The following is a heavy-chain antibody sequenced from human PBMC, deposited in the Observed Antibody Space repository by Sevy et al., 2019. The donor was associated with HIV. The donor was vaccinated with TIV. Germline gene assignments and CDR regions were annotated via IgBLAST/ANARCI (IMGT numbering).Heavy chain of an antibody. D-gene: IGHD6-25*01. Sequence: GGSLRLSCAASGFTFSSYWMSWVRQAPGKGLEWVANIKQDGSERYYLDSVKGRFTISRDNAKNSLYLQMDSLRAEDMAVYYCARGGQRFDYWGQGTLVTVSS. J-gene: IGHJ4*02. CDR3: ARGGQRFDY. CDR1: GFTFSSYW. CDR2: IKQDGSER. V-gene: IGHV3-7*01.